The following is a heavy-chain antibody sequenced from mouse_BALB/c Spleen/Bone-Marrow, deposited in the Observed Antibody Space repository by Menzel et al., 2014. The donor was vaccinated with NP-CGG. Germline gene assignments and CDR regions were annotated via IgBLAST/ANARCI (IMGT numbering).Heavy chain of an antibody. Sequence: EVMLVESGGGLVKPGGSLKLSCAASGFTFSSYAMSWVRRTPEKRLEWVASISSGGSTYYPDSVKGRFTISRDNARNILYLQMSSLRSEDTAMYYCAREGDGYDPAWFAYWGQGTLVTVSA. D-gene: IGHD2-2*01. CDR2: ISSGGST. CDR1: GFTFSSYA. V-gene: IGHV5-6-5*01. CDR3: AREGDGYDPAWFAY. J-gene: IGHJ3*01.